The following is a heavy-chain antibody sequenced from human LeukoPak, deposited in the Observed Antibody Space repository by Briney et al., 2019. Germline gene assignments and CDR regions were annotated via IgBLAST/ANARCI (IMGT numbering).Heavy chain of an antibody. Sequence: PGGSLRLSCAASGFTVSSNYMTWVRQAPGKGLEWVSVIYSGGSTYYTDSVKGRFTISRDNSKNTLYLQMNSLRAEDTAVYYCAKDPLYSGSSTDYWGQGTLVTVSS. CDR2: IYSGGST. J-gene: IGHJ4*02. D-gene: IGHD1-26*01. CDR1: GFTVSSNY. V-gene: IGHV3-53*01. CDR3: AKDPLYSGSSTDY.